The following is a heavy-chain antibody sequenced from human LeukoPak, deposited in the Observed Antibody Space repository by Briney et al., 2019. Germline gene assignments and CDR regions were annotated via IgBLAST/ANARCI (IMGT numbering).Heavy chain of an antibody. CDR3: AKDLRLSVGTSPFDY. CDR2: MSATGSDI. Sequence: SGGSLRLSCAASGFTFRSYGMSWVRQAPGKGLQWVSTMSATGSDIHHADSVKGRFTISRDNSKNTLYLQMNSLRAEDTAVYYCAKDLRLSVGTSPFDYWGQGTLVTVSS. CDR1: GFTFRSYG. D-gene: IGHD4-23*01. V-gene: IGHV3-23*01. J-gene: IGHJ4*02.